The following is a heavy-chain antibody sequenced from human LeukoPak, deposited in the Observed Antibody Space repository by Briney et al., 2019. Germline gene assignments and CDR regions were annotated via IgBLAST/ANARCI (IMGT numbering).Heavy chain of an antibody. CDR3: ARDCSSTSCYRNLDAFDI. D-gene: IGHD2-2*01. CDR1: GYSISSGYY. V-gene: IGHV4-38-2*02. J-gene: IGHJ3*02. Sequence: PSETLSLTCAVSGYSISSGYYWGWIRQPPGKGLEWIGSIYHSGSTYYNPSLKSRVTISVDTSKNQFSLKLSSVTAADTAVYYCARDCSSTSCYRNLDAFDIWGQGTMVTVSS. CDR2: IYHSGST.